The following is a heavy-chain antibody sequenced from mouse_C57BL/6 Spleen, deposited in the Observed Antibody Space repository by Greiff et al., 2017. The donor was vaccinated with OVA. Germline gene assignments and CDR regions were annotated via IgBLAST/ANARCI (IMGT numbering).Heavy chain of an antibody. J-gene: IGHJ2*01. Sequence: QVQLQQPGAELVKPGASVKLSCKASGYTFTSYWMQWVKQRPGQGLEWIGEIDPSDSYTNDNQKFKGKATLTVDTSTSTVYMQLSSLTSEDSAVYYCARREALSYFDYWGQGTTLTVSS. CDR2: IDPSDSYT. D-gene: IGHD3-2*02. CDR1: GYTFTSYW. V-gene: IGHV1-50*01. CDR3: ARREALSYFDY.